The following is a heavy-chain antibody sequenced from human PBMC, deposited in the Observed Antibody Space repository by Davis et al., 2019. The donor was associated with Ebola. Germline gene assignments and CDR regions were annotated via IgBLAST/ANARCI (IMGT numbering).Heavy chain of an antibody. CDR2: IYYSGGT. CDR3: ARGTSSTSLNHFDY. V-gene: IGHV4-59*01. Sequence: PSETLSLTCTVSAGSISSYYWSWIRQPPGKGLEWIGYIYYSGGTNYNPSLNSRVTVSVDTSKNQFSLKLSSVTAADTAVYYCARGTSSTSLNHFDYWGQGTLVTVSS. D-gene: IGHD2-2*01. CDR1: AGSISSYY. J-gene: IGHJ4*02.